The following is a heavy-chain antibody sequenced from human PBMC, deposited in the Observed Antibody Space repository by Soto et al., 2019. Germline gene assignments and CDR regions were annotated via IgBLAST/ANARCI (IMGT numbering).Heavy chain of an antibody. J-gene: IGHJ4*02. Sequence: VGSLRLSCAASGFTVSSNYMSWARQAPGKGLEWVSVIYSGGSTYYADSVEGRFTISRDNSKNTLYLQMDSLRAEDTAVYYCARSPSPGLPYYWGQGTRVTVS. V-gene: IGHV3-53*01. CDR2: IYSGGST. D-gene: IGHD4-17*01. CDR1: GFTVSSNY. CDR3: ARSPSPGLPYY.